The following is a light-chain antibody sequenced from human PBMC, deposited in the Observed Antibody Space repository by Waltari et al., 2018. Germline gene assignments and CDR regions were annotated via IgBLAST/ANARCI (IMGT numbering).Light chain of an antibody. CDR3: MILYNDAVV. V-gene: IGLV5-45*01. J-gene: IGLJ2*01. Sequence: QAVLTQPASLSASPGASVSLPCTFRSGIDVATFKIYWYQQRPGSPPRFLLKCRSDSNEQRGSGGPSRFSVSKDASANAALLLISGLQSEDEADYYCMILYNDAVVFGGGTKLTVL. CDR2: CRSDSNE. CDR1: SGIDVATFK.